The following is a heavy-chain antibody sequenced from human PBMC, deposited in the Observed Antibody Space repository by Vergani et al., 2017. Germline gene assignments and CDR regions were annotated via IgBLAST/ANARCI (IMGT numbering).Heavy chain of an antibody. Sequence: VHLAESGGGLVKPGGSLRLSCAASGFTFSDYYMNWIRQAPGKGLEWVSHISSSGSAIYYADSVKGRFTISRDNTKNSLYLQINSLRAEDTAVYYCARDKGNWYFDLWGRGSLLTVSS. CDR1: GFTFSDYY. CDR3: ARDKGNWYFDL. CDR2: ISSSGSAI. J-gene: IGHJ2*01. V-gene: IGHV3-11*01.